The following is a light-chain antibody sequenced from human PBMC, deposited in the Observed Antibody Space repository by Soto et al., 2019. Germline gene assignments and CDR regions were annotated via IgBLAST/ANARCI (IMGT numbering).Light chain of an antibody. CDR1: QGISSA. J-gene: IGKJ4*01. CDR3: QQFNNYPIT. Sequence: AIPLTQSPSSLSASVGDRVTITCRASQGISSALAWYQQKPGKAPKLLIYDASSLESGVPSRFSGSGSGTYFTLTISSLQPEDFATYYCQQFNNYPITFCGGTKVEIK. CDR2: DAS. V-gene: IGKV1D-13*01.